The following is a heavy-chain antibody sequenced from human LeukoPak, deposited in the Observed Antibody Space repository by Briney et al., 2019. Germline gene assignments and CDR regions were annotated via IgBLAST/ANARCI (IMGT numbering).Heavy chain of an antibody. J-gene: IGHJ4*02. D-gene: IGHD3-10*01. CDR1: GGSISGGGYS. V-gene: IGHV4-30-2*01. CDR3: ARAAVRGVGLDY. CDR2: IYPSGST. Sequence: SQTLSLSCGVSGGSISGGGYSWSWIRQPPGKGLEWIGYIYPSGSTYYKPSLKSRVTISLDTSKNQFSLKLSSVTAADTAVYYCARAAVRGVGLDYWGQGTLDTVSS.